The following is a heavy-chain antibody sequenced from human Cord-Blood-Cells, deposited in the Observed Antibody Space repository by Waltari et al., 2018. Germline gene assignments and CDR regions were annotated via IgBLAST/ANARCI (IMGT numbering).Heavy chain of an antibody. V-gene: IGHV1-69*01. CDR1: GGTFSSYA. CDR2: IIPIFGTA. Sequence: QVQLVQSGAEVKKPGSSVKVSCKASGGTFSSYAISWVRQAPGQGLEWMGGIIPIFGTANYAQKFHGRVTITADESTSTAYMELSSLRSEDTAVYYCARVRRSGYSSSWYAFDIWGQGTMVTVSS. D-gene: IGHD6-13*01. J-gene: IGHJ3*02. CDR3: ARVRRSGYSSSWYAFDI.